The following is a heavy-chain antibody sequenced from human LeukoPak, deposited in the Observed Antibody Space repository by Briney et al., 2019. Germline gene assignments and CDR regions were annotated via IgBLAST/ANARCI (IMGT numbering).Heavy chain of an antibody. J-gene: IGHJ4*02. CDR3: ARVVRDCSSTSCYTNFDY. V-gene: IGHV4-59*01. CDR2: IYYSGST. CDR1: GGSISSYY. D-gene: IGHD2-2*02. Sequence: SETLSLTCTVSGGSISSYYWSWIRQPPGKGLEWIGYIYYSGSTNYNPSLKSRVTISVDTSKNQFSLKLSSVTAADTAVYYCARVVRDCSSTSCYTNFDYWGQGTLVTVSS.